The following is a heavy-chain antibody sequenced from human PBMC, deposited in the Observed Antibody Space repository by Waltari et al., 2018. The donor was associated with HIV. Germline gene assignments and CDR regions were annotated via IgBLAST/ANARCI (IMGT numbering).Heavy chain of an antibody. CDR1: GGSFSVYY. CDR2: FNHSGST. Sequence: QVQLQQWGAGLLKPSETLSLTCAVYGGSFSVYYWSWIRQPPGKGLEWIGEFNHSGSTNYNPSLRGRVTISVDTSKNQFSLKLNSVTAADTAVYYCAREREWYFDLWGRGTLVTVSS. CDR3: AREREWYFDL. J-gene: IGHJ2*01. V-gene: IGHV4-34*01. D-gene: IGHD1-26*01.